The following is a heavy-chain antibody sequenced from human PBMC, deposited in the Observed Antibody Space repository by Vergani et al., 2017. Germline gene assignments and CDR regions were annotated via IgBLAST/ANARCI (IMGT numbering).Heavy chain of an antibody. CDR1: GFTFSNSA. CDR3: AREERSNTSPFVGD. V-gene: IGHV3-23*01. J-gene: IGHJ4*02. Sequence: EVHLLESGGGQVEAGGSLRLSCVASGFTFSNSAMSWVRQTSGKGLEWVSAISGHGDRTYYADSVKGRFTISRDNSKNTVYMQMNSLKAEDRATYYFAREERSNTSPFVGDWVQGTLVTV. CDR2: ISGHGDRT. D-gene: IGHD2/OR15-2a*01.